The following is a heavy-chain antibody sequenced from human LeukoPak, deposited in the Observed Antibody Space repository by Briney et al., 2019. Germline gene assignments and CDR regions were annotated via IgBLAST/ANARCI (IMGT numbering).Heavy chain of an antibody. Sequence: GGSLRLSCAASGFTFNNYAMSWGRQAPGKGLECVSVISGIGTTTYYADSVKGRFTISRDNSKNTLFLQMNSLRVEDTATYYCTKKRTTSVTDWFDPWGQGTLVTVSS. V-gene: IGHV3-23*01. D-gene: IGHD4-17*01. CDR3: TKKRTTSVTDWFDP. CDR1: GFTFNNYA. J-gene: IGHJ5*02. CDR2: ISGIGTTT.